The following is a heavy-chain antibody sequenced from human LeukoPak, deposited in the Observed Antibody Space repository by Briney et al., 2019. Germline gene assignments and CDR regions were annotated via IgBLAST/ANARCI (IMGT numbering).Heavy chain of an antibody. V-gene: IGHV1-46*01. J-gene: IGHJ3*02. D-gene: IGHD3-10*01. CDR1: GYTFTSQN. CDR2: INPSGGST. CDR3: ASWFGENDALDI. Sequence: ASVKLSCKASGYTFTSQNVHWVRQAPGPGLEWMGIINPSGGSTRYAQKFQGRVTMTRDTSTSTVYMKLTRLRSEDTAVYYCASWFGENDALDIWGQGTMVTVSS.